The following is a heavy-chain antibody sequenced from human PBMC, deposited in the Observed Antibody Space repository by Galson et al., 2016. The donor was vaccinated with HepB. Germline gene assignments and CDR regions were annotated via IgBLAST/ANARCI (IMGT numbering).Heavy chain of an antibody. CDR3: ARIDLYYDVWSGYWSVNWFDP. V-gene: IGHV2-26*01. CDR2: IFLNDEK. J-gene: IGHJ5*02. Sequence: PALVKPTQTLTLTCTVSDFSLSNARMGVSWIRQPPGKALEWLAHIFLNDEKSYSTSLKSRLTIPKDTSKKQVVLTMTNMDPVDTATYYCARIDLYYDVWSGYWSVNWFDPWGQGTLVTVSS. CDR1: DFSLSNARMG. D-gene: IGHD3-3*01.